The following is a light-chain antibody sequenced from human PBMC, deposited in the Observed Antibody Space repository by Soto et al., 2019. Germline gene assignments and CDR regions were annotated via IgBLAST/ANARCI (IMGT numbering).Light chain of an antibody. Sequence: ERVMTQSPATLSVSPGERVTLSCRASQSVSSNVAWYQQKPGQAPRLLIYSAFFRATGIPARFSGSGSGTEFTLTISSLQSEDFAVYFCQQYNNWPFTFGPGTKV. CDR2: SAF. V-gene: IGKV3-15*01. J-gene: IGKJ3*01. CDR1: QSVSSN. CDR3: QQYNNWPFT.